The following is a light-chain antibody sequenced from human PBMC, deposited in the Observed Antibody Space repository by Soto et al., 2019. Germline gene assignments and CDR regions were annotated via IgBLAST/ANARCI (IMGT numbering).Light chain of an antibody. CDR2: AAS. J-gene: IGKJ5*01. Sequence: DIQMTQSPSSVSASVGDRITVXXRASQGVSTWLAWYQQKPGKAPNXLIYAASSLQSGVPSRFSGSGAGTDFTLTINGLQPEDFATYYCQQAASFPITFGQGTRLEIK. CDR1: QGVSTW. CDR3: QQAASFPIT. V-gene: IGKV1-12*01.